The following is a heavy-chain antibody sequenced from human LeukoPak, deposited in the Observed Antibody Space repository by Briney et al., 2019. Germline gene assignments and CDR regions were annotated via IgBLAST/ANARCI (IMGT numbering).Heavy chain of an antibody. D-gene: IGHD2-2*01. Sequence: GASVKVSCKASGYTFTSYAISWVRQAPGQGLEWMGGIIPIFGTANYAQKFQGRVTITADESTSTAYMELSSLRSEDTAVYYCAREKYQLLDPFSYYYYGMDVWGQGTTVTVSS. CDR1: GYTFTSYA. CDR3: AREKYQLLDPFSYYYYGMDV. V-gene: IGHV1-69*13. CDR2: IIPIFGTA. J-gene: IGHJ6*02.